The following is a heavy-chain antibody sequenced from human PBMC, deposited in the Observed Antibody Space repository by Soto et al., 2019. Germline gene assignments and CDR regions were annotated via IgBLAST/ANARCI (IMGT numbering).Heavy chain of an antibody. V-gene: IGHV3-11*01. CDR1: GFTFSDYY. Sequence: GESLKISCAASGFTFSDYYMSWIRQAPGKGLEWVSYISSSGSTIYYADSVKGRFTISRDNAKNSLYLQMNNLRAEDTAVYYCARDRSFWMDWGQGTLVTVSS. D-gene: IGHD3-3*01. CDR2: ISSSGSTI. J-gene: IGHJ4*02. CDR3: ARDRSFWMD.